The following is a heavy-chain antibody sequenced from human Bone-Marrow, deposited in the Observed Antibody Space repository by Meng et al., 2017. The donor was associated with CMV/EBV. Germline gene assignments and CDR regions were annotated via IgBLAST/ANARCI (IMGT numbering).Heavy chain of an antibody. CDR1: GYTFTSYY. D-gene: IGHD2-2*01. CDR2: INPSGGST. V-gene: IGHV1-46*01. CDR3: ARTHCSSTSCSNYYYYGMDV. Sequence: ASVKVSCKASGYTFTSYYMHWVRQAPGQGLEWMGIINPSGGSTSYAQKFQGRVTMTRDTSTSTVYMELSSLRSEDTAVYYCARTHCSSTSCSNYYYYGMDVWGQGPTVTVSS. J-gene: IGHJ6*02.